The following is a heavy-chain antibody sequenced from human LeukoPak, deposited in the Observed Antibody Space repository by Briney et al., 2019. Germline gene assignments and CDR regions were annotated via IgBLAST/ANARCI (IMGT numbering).Heavy chain of an antibody. CDR1: GGSFSGYY. V-gene: IGHV4-34*01. CDR3: ARGGWSTMVRGVASDCDY. D-gene: IGHD3-10*01. J-gene: IGHJ4*02. CDR2: INHSGST. Sequence: SETLSLTCAVYGGSFSGYYWSWIRQPPGKGLEWIGEINHSGSTNYNPSLKTRVTISVDTSKNQFSLKLSSVTAEDTAVYYCARGGWSTMVRGVASDCDYWGQGTLVTVSS.